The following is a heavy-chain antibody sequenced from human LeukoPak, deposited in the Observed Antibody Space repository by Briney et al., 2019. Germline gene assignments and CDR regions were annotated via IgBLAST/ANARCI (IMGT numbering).Heavy chain of an antibody. J-gene: IGHJ4*02. Sequence: ASVKVSCKASGYTFTSYGISWVRQAPGQGLEWMGWISAYNGNTNYAQKLQGRVTMTTDTSTSTAYMELRSLRSDDTAVYYCARLACSGGSCYPPPPDYWGQGTLVTVS. CDR1: GYTFTSYG. V-gene: IGHV1-18*01. CDR2: ISAYNGNT. D-gene: IGHD2-15*01. CDR3: ARLACSGGSCYPPPPDY.